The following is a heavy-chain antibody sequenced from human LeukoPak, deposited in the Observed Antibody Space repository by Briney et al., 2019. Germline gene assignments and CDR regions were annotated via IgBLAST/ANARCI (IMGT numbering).Heavy chain of an antibody. J-gene: IGHJ4*02. V-gene: IGHV3-23*01. Sequence: PGGSLRLSCAASGFTFSSYAMNWVRQAPGKGLEWVSLITASGGSTYYAASVKGRFTISRDNSKHTLYLQMNSLRAEDTAVYYCAKSLAGWFGVYWGRGTLVTVSS. CDR1: GFTFSSYA. D-gene: IGHD3-10*01. CDR3: AKSLAGWFGVY. CDR2: ITASGGST.